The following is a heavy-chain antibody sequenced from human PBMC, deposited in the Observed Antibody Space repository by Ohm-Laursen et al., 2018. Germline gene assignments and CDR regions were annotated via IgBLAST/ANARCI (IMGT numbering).Heavy chain of an antibody. CDR3: AKDSPGIAAAGTFQH. D-gene: IGHD6-13*01. Sequence: SLRLSCAASGFTVSSHQMNWVRQAPGMGLEWVSAISGSGGSTYYADSVKGRFTISRDNSKNTLYLQMNSLRAEDTAVYYCAKDSPGIAAAGTFQHWGQGTLVTVSS. CDR1: GFTVSSHQ. V-gene: IGHV3-23*01. J-gene: IGHJ1*01. CDR2: ISGSGGST.